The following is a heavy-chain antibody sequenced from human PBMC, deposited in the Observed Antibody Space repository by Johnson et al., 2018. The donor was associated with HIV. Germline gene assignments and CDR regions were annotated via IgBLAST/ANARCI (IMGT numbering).Heavy chain of an antibody. Sequence: VLLVESGGGLIQPGGSLRLSCAASGFTVSSNYMSWVRQAPGKGLEWVSIIYSGGSPYYAESVKGRFIISRDNSKNTLYLQMNSLRDEDTAVYYCAKDVGNYWPDSFDIWGQGTMVTVSS. CDR3: AKDVGNYWPDSFDI. D-gene: IGHD3-22*01. V-gene: IGHV3-66*03. CDR2: IYSGGSP. J-gene: IGHJ3*02. CDR1: GFTVSSNY.